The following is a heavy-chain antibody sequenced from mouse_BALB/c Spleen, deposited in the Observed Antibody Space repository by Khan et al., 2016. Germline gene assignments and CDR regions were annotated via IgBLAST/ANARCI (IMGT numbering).Heavy chain of an antibody. V-gene: IGHV1-12*01. J-gene: IGHJ1*01. Sequence: QVQLQQPGAELVKPGASVKMSCKASGYTFTSYNMHGVKQTHGQGQEGNGAIFPGNGDTCYNQKLKETATLTAGKSSNTAYMQLSSLTSDDSAVYYCATGGYACAGPFDFWGAGTTVTVSS. CDR3: ATGGYACAGPFDF. CDR2: IFPGNGDT. D-gene: IGHD2-2*01. CDR1: GYTFTSYN.